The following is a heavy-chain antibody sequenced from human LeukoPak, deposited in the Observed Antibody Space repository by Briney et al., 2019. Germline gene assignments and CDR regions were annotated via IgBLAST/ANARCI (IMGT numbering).Heavy chain of an antibody. CDR3: TSRGPISSYYYYGMDV. D-gene: IGHD3-10*01. CDR1: GFTFSGSA. Sequence: GGSLRLSCAASGFTFSGSAMHWVRQASGKGLEWVGRIRSKANSYATAYAASVKGRFTISRDDSKNTAYLQMNSLKTEDTAVYYCTSRGPISSYYYYGMDVWGQGATVTVSS. CDR2: IRSKANSYAT. V-gene: IGHV3-73*01. J-gene: IGHJ6*02.